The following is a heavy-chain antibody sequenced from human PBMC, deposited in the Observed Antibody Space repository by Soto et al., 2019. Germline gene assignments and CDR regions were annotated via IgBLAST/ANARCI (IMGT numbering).Heavy chain of an antibody. CDR2: ISSSSSYI. J-gene: IGHJ4*02. Sequence: GGSLRLSCAASGFTFSSYSMNWVRQAPGKGLEWVSSISSSSSYIYYADSVKGRFTISRDNAKNSLYLQMNSLRAEDTAVYYCARGSFTMVRGVTKYYFDYWGQGTLVTVSS. D-gene: IGHD3-10*01. V-gene: IGHV3-21*01. CDR1: GFTFSSYS. CDR3: ARGSFTMVRGVTKYYFDY.